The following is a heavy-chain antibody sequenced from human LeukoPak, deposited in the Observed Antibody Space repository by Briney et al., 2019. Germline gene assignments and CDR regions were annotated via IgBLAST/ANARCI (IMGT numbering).Heavy chain of an antibody. Sequence: PGRSLRLSCAASGFSLSSYAMHWVRQAPGKGVEWVAIISYDGTKEYYGDSVKGRFTISRDNSKNTVYLQMNSLRAEDTAVYYCAKATFASSWNLYFDYWGQGTLVTVSS. V-gene: IGHV3-30-3*01. D-gene: IGHD6-13*01. CDR1: GFSLSSYA. CDR3: AKATFASSWNLYFDY. J-gene: IGHJ4*02. CDR2: ISYDGTKE.